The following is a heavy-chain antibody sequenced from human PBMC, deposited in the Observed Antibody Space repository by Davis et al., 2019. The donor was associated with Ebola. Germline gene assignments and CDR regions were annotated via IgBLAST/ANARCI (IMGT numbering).Heavy chain of an antibody. V-gene: IGHV5-51*01. CDR2: IYPGDSDT. D-gene: IGHD1-14*01. CDR3: ARLGEPRGLGAFDI. J-gene: IGHJ3*02. CDR1: GYSFFRYW. Sequence: GESLKISCEGSGYSFFRYWIGWVRQMPGKGLEWMGIIYPGDSDTRYSPSFQGQVTISADKSISTAYLQWSSLKASDTAMYYCARLGEPRGLGAFDIWGQGTMVTVSS.